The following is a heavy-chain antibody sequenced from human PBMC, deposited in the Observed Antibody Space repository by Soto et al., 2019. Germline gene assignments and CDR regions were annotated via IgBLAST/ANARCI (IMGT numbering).Heavy chain of an antibody. CDR3: ARDDGDYFFDY. CDR2: INPSGGSA. D-gene: IGHD4-17*01. V-gene: IGHV1-46*01. Sequence: ASVKVSCKASGYTFTSYYMHWVRQAPGQGLEWMGIINPSGGSASYAQKFQGRVTMTRDTSTSTVYMELSSLRSEDTAVYYCARDDGDYFFDYWGQGTLVTVSS. J-gene: IGHJ4*02. CDR1: GYTFTSYY.